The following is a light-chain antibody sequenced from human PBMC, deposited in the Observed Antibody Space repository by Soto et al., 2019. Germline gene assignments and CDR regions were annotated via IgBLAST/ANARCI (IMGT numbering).Light chain of an antibody. J-gene: IGLJ1*01. Sequence: QSVLTQPASVSGSPGHSITISCSGTSSDVGGYNYVSWYQQHPGKAPKLMIYDVSNRPSGVSNRFSGSKSGNTASLTISGLQAEDEADYYCSSYISTSTLNVFGTGIKLTVL. CDR1: SSDVGGYNY. CDR2: DVS. V-gene: IGLV2-14*03. CDR3: SSYISTSTLNV.